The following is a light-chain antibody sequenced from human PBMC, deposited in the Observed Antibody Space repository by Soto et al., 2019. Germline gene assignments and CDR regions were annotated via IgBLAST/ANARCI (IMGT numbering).Light chain of an antibody. CDR1: SSDVGAYNY. Sequence: QSALTQPASVSGSPGQPITISCTGTSSDVGAYNYVSWYQLHSGKAPKLMIYEVNNRPSGVSHRFSGSKSGNTASLTFSGLQPEDEADYYCSSYASSGAVVFGGGTKVTVL. J-gene: IGLJ3*02. CDR3: SSYASSGAVV. V-gene: IGLV2-14*01. CDR2: EVN.